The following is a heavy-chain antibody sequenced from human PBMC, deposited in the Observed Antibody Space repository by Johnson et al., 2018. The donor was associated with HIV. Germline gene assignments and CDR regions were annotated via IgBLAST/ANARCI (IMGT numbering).Heavy chain of an antibody. CDR2: IYSGGST. CDR3: ARAGPSDAFDI. CDR1: GFTVSSYF. J-gene: IGHJ3*02. Sequence: VQLVESGGGLVQPGGSLRLSCAASGFTVSSYFMNWVRQAPGKGLEWVSVIYSGGSTYSADSVRGRFTISRDNSKNTLYLQMNSLRAGDTAVYYCARAGPSDAFDIWGQGTMVTVSS. V-gene: IGHV3-66*01.